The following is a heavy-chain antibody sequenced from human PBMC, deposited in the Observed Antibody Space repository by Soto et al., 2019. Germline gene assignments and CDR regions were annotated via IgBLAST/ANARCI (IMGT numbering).Heavy chain of an antibody. CDR2: IYHSGST. J-gene: IGHJ4*02. V-gene: IGHV4-4*02. CDR3: ARAGCSWAVAPLF. D-gene: IGHD2-15*01. CDR1: GAPITTNSW. Sequence: PSETLSLTCTVSGAPITTNSWWSWVRQPPGKGLEWIGEIYHSGSTHYNPSLKSRLTFSVDKSKNQLSLSLTSVTAADTAMYYCARAGCSWAVAPLFWGQGIPVTVPQ.